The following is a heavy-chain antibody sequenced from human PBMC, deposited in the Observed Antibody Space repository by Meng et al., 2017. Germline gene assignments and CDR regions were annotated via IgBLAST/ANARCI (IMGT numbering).Heavy chain of an antibody. D-gene: IGHD6-13*01. V-gene: IGHV4-4*07. CDR1: GGSISGYF. CDR3: ARRRNAPSSSWFDS. J-gene: IGHJ5*01. Sequence: GSLRLSCTVSGGSISGYFWSWIRQPAGKGLEWIGRMFASGSPNYNPSLKSRVTMSVDTSKNQFSLNLNSVTAADTAIYDCARRRNAPSSSWFDSWGQGTLVTVSS. CDR2: MFASGSP.